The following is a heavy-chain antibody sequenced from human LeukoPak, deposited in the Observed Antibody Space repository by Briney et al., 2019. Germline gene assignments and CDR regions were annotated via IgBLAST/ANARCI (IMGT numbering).Heavy chain of an antibody. CDR3: ARDTHSSGYYGPDAFDI. CDR2: ISSSSSYI. J-gene: IGHJ3*02. Sequence: GGSLRLSCAASGFTFSSYSMNWVRQAPGKGLEWVSSISSSSSYIYYADSVKGRFTISRDNAKNSLYLQMNSLRAEDTAVYYCARDTHSSGYYGPDAFDIWGQGTMVTVSS. D-gene: IGHD3-22*01. V-gene: IGHV3-21*01. CDR1: GFTFSSYS.